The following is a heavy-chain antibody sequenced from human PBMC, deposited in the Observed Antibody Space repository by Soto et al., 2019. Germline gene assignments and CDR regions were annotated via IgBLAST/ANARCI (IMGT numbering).Heavy chain of an antibody. Sequence: EVQLVEAGGGLVQPGGSLRLSCAASGFTFSSYSMNWVRQAPGKGLEWVSYISSSSSTIYYADSVKGRFTISRDNAKNSLDLQMNSLRAEDMAVYYCTRDRSVSYGSYNWFDPWGQGTLVTVSS. CDR2: ISSSSSTI. D-gene: IGHD5-18*01. V-gene: IGHV3-48*01. J-gene: IGHJ5*02. CDR3: TRDRSVSYGSYNWFDP. CDR1: GFTFSSYS.